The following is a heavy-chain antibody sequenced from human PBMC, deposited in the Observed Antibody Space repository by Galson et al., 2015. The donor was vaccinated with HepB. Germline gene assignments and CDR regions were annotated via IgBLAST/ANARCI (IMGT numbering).Heavy chain of an antibody. D-gene: IGHD3-9*01. CDR2: ISDSGRMG. Sequence: SLRLSCAVSGIRASDFYMSWVRQAPGKGLEWLSYISDSGRMGYYGDSVKGRFTISRDNAKNSIYLQMNSLGAEDTAVYFCETDFRQQNNDVLTGHHYWGQGALVTVSS. CDR1: GIRASDFY. CDR3: ETDFRQQNNDVLTGHHY. V-gene: IGHV3-11*01. J-gene: IGHJ4*02.